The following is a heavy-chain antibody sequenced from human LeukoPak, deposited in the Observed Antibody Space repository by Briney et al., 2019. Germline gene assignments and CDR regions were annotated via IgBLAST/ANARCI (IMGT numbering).Heavy chain of an antibody. D-gene: IGHD6-6*01. CDR1: GFTFSSYA. CDR2: IRSKAYGGTT. J-gene: IGHJ4*02. Sequence: GGSLRLSCAASGFTFSSYAMHWVRQAPGKGLEWVGFIRSKAYGGTTEYAASVKGRFTISRDDSKSIAYLQMNSLKTEDTAVYYCTRASAARPTDYWGQGTLVTVSS. V-gene: IGHV3-49*04. CDR3: TRASAARPTDY.